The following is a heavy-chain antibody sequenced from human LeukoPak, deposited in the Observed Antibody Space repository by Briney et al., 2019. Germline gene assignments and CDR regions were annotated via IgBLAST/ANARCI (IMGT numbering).Heavy chain of an antibody. CDR1: GGSISSSSYY. Sequence: SETLSLTCTLSGGSISSSSYYWAWIRQPPVKGLEWIGSIHYSGNSYYNATLKSRVTISVDTSKSQFSLKLSSVTAADTAVYYCARVKTTLRGFDYWGQGTLVTVS. J-gene: IGHJ4*02. CDR2: IHYSGNS. CDR3: ARVKTTLRGFDY. V-gene: IGHV4-39*07. D-gene: IGHD3-16*01.